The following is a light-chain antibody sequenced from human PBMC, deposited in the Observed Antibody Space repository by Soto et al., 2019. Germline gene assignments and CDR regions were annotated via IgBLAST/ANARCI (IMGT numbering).Light chain of an antibody. CDR3: HQYDNAPQT. CDR2: DAS. Sequence: VLTQSPAILSLSPGERATLSCRASQSVNSDLAWYQQKPGQAPRLLIYDASNRATGIPDRISGSGSGTDFTLTISRLEPEDFAVYYCHQYDNAPQTYGQGTKVDIK. V-gene: IGKV3-11*01. J-gene: IGKJ2*01. CDR1: QSVNSD.